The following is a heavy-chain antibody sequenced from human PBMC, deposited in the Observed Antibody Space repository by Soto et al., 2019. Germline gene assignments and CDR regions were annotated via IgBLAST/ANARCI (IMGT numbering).Heavy chain of an antibody. V-gene: IGHV1-69*13. CDR2: IIPIFGTA. J-gene: IGHJ3*02. CDR3: ARVDLDYYDSSGYYHDAFDI. CDR1: GGTFSSYA. D-gene: IGHD3-22*01. Sequence: ASVKVSCKASGGTFSSYAISWVRQAPGQGLEWMGGIIPIFGTANYAQKFQGRVTITADESTSTAYMELSSLRSEDTAVYYCARVDLDYYDSSGYYHDAFDIWGQGTMVTVSS.